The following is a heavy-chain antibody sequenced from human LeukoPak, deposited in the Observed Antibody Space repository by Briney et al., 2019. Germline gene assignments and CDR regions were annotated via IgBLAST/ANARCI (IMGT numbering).Heavy chain of an antibody. CDR1: GFTFSSFN. D-gene: IGHD6-13*01. CDR2: ISSGRTYT. V-gene: IGHV3-21*01. J-gene: IGHJ4*02. Sequence: GGSLRPSCAASGFTFSSFNMNWVRQAPGKGLEWVSSISSGRTYTYYADSVKGGFTISREKTKNSLFLQMNSLRAEDTAIYYCARGDRSAVFDYWGQGSLVTVSS. CDR3: ARGDRSAVFDY.